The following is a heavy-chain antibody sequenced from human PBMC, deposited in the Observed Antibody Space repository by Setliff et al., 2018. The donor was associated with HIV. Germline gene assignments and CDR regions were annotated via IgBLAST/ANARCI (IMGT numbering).Heavy chain of an antibody. Sequence: PSETLSLTCAVSGYSISIGYYWGWIRQPPGKGLEWIGSIYYSGSTHYNPSLKSRVTVTKDTTKTQLSLRLSSVTAADTAVYYCARQGLVLVPASIDWRLPPSPIDYWGQGALVTVSS. J-gene: IGHJ4*02. V-gene: IGHV4-38-2*01. CDR1: GYSISIGYY. D-gene: IGHD2-2*01. CDR3: ARQGLVLVPASIDWRLPPSPIDY. CDR2: IYYSGST.